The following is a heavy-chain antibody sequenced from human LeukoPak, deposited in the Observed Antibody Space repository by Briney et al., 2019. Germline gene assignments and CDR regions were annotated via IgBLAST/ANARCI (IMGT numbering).Heavy chain of an antibody. J-gene: IGHJ4*02. CDR2: ISGSDGST. D-gene: IGHD3-10*01. Sequence: GGSLRLSCAASGFTFSSYAMTWVRQAPGKGLEWVSSISGSDGSTYYADSVRGRFTISRDNSKNTLYLQMNSLRAEDTAVYYCAYMRGLYYGIDYWGQGTLVTVSS. V-gene: IGHV3-23*01. CDR3: AYMRGLYYGIDY. CDR1: GFTFSSYA.